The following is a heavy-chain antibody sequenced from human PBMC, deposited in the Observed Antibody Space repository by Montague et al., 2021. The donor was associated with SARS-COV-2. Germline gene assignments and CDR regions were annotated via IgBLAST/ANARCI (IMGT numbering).Heavy chain of an antibody. Sequence: PALVKPTQTLTLTCTFSGFSLSSSGVGVGWIRQPPGKAPEWLALIYWDDDTRYSPPLKSRLTVTKGTSKNQVVLTLTNMDTVDTATYFCAHIRRMYYSDDWGQGTLVTVSS. V-gene: IGHV2-5*02. J-gene: IGHJ4*02. CDR1: GFSLSSSGVG. CDR2: IYWDDDT. D-gene: IGHD2/OR15-2a*01. CDR3: AHIRRMYYSDD.